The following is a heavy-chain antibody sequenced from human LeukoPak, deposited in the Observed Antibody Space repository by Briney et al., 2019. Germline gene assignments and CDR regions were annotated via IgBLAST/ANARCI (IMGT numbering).Heavy chain of an antibody. CDR2: ISAYNGNT. D-gene: IGHD3-22*01. CDR1: GYTFTSYG. J-gene: IGHJ4*02. Sequence: ASVKVSCKASGYTFTSYGISWVRQAPGQGLEWMGWISAYNGNTNYAQKLQGRVTMTTDTSTSTAYMGLRSLRSDDTAVYYCAREITYYYDSSGYSDYWGQGTLVTVSS. CDR3: AREITYYYDSSGYSDY. V-gene: IGHV1-18*01.